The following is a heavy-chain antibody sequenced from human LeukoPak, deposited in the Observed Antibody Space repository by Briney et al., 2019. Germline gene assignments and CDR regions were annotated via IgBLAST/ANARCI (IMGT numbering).Heavy chain of an antibody. D-gene: IGHD2-2*01. CDR3: ASPGGRGCSSTSCAGYAFDI. CDR2: ISSSSSYI. V-gene: IGHV3-21*01. CDR1: GLTFSSYS. J-gene: IGHJ3*02. Sequence: GGSLRLSCAASGLTFSSYSMNWVRKAPGKGLEWVSSISSSSSYIYYADSVKGRFTISRDNAKNSLYLQMNSLRAEDTAVYYCASPGGRGCSSTSCAGYAFDIWGQGTMVTVSS.